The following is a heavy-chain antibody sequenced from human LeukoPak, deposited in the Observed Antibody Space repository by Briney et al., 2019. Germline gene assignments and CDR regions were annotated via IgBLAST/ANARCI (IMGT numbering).Heavy chain of an antibody. CDR3: ATDRNSGKYYDY. V-gene: IGHV3-21*01. Sequence: GGTLRLSCAVSGFTSSSYRMSWVRQAPGKGLEWVSSISTSSSSKYYADSVKGRFTVSRDNAKNSLDLQMNSLRAEDTAVYYCATDRNSGKYYDYWGQGTLVTVSS. D-gene: IGHD1-26*01. CDR2: ISTSSSSK. J-gene: IGHJ4*02. CDR1: GFTSSSYR.